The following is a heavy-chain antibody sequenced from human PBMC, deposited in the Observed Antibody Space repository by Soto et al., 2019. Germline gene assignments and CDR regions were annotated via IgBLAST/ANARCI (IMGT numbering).Heavy chain of an antibody. J-gene: IGHJ6*02. D-gene: IGHD3-9*01. Sequence: ASVNVSCKASGYTFTSYHINWVRQATGQGLEWMGWMNPNSGNTGYAQKFQGRVTMTRNTSISTAYMELSSLRSEDTAVYYCARVVTIFWDDYYYGMDVWGQGTTVTVSS. CDR2: MNPNSGNT. V-gene: IGHV1-8*01. CDR3: ARVVTIFWDDYYYGMDV. CDR1: GYTFTSYH.